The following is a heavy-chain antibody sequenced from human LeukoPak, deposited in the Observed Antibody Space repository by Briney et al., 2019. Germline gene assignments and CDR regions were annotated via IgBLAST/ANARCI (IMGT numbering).Heavy chain of an antibody. CDR3: ARGAVSGTYRYLY. J-gene: IGHJ4*02. V-gene: IGHV1-2*02. D-gene: IGHD3-16*02. CDR1: GYTFSGYQ. Sequence: ASVKVSCKASGYTFSGYQIHWVRPAPGQGGGWVGWINPNSGDTNYAQKFQGRVTMTSDTSISTAYMELSRLSSDDTAVYSCARGAVSGTYRYLYWGQGTLVTVPS. CDR2: INPNSGDT.